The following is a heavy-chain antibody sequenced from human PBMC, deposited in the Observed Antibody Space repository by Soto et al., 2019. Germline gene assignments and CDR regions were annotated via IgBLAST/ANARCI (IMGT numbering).Heavy chain of an antibody. D-gene: IGHD6-13*01. J-gene: IGHJ4*02. Sequence: EVPLVESGGGLVKPGGSLRLSCAASGFTFSNAWMSWVRQAPGKGLEWVGRIKSKTDGGTTDYAAPVKGRFTISRDDSKNTLYLQINSLKTEDTAVYYCTTEIAAAGTFDYWGQGTLVTVSS. V-gene: IGHV3-15*01. CDR3: TTEIAAAGTFDY. CDR1: GFTFSNAW. CDR2: IKSKTDGGTT.